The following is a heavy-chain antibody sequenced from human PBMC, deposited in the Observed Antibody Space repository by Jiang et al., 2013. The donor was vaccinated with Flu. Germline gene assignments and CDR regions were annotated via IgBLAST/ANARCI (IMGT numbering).Heavy chain of an antibody. J-gene: IGHJ6*02. D-gene: IGHD2-2*01. CDR3: ARDGGAYCSSTSCHYYGMDV. CDR2: SSYI. Sequence: SSYIYYADSVKGRFTISRDNAKNSLYLQMNSLRAEDTAVYYCARDGGAYCSSTSCHYYGMDVWGQGTTVTVSS. V-gene: IGHV3-21*01.